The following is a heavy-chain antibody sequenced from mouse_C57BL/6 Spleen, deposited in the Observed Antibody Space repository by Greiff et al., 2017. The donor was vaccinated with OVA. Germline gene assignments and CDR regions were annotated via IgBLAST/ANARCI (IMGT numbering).Heavy chain of an antibody. Sequence: LQQPGAELVMPGASVKLSCKASGYTFTSYWMHWVKQRPGQGLEWIGEIDPSDSYTNYNQKFKGKSTLTVDKSSSTAYMQLSSLTSEDSAVYYCARIGTTVDRDYWGQGTTLTVSS. CDR3: ARIGTTVDRDY. CDR1: GYTFTSYW. CDR2: IDPSDSYT. J-gene: IGHJ2*01. D-gene: IGHD1-1*01. V-gene: IGHV1-69*01.